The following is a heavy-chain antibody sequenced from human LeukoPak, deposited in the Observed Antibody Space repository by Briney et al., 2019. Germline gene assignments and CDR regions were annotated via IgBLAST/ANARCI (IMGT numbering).Heavy chain of an antibody. V-gene: IGHV3-66*01. D-gene: IGHD3-10*01. Sequence: PGGSLRLSCAASGFTFSSYAMSWVRQAPGKGLEWVSVIYSGGSTYYADSVKGRFTISRDNSKNTLYLQMNSLRAEDTAVYYCARDVNYYGSGSYFGYWGQGTLVTVSS. CDR1: GFTFSSYA. CDR2: IYSGGST. J-gene: IGHJ4*02. CDR3: ARDVNYYGSGSYFGY.